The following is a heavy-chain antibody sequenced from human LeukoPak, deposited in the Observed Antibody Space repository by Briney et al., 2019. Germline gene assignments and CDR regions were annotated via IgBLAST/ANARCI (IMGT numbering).Heavy chain of an antibody. Sequence: GGSLRLSCAASGFTFSSHAMNWVRQAPGKGLEWVSAISGSGGSTYYADSVKGRFTISRDNSKNTLYLQMNSLSAEDTAVYYCAKDASSSYRIVFATLYIDNWGQGTLVTVSS. CDR3: AKDASSSYRIVFATLYIDN. V-gene: IGHV3-23*01. J-gene: IGHJ4*02. CDR2: ISGSGGST. CDR1: GFTFSSHA. D-gene: IGHD2-21*01.